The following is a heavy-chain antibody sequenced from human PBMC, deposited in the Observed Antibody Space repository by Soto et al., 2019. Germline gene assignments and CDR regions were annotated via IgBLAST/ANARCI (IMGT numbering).Heavy chain of an antibody. CDR1: GFSLSTSGVG. Sequence: QITLKESGPTLVKPTQTLTLTCTFSGFSLSTSGVGVGWIRQPPGTALEWLALIYWDDDKRYSPSLQSRLTITKDTATNQVVLTITDLDPVDTATYYCAHGYSSGWYRIPFDYWGQGTLVTVSS. D-gene: IGHD6-19*01. CDR3: AHGYSSGWYRIPFDY. V-gene: IGHV2-5*02. J-gene: IGHJ4*02. CDR2: IYWDDDK.